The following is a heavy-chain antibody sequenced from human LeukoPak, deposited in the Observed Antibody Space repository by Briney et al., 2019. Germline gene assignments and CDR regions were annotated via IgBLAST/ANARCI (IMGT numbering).Heavy chain of an antibody. CDR3: AKTTYYDILTGYAPRGFDY. CDR2: ISGSGGST. J-gene: IGHJ4*02. CDR1: GFTFSSYA. D-gene: IGHD3-9*01. Sequence: GGSLRLSCAASGFTFSSYAMSWVRQAPGKGLEWVSAISGSGGSTYYADSVKGRFTISRDNSKNTLYLQMNSLRAEDTAVYYCAKTTYYDILTGYAPRGFDYWGQGTLVTVSS. V-gene: IGHV3-23*01.